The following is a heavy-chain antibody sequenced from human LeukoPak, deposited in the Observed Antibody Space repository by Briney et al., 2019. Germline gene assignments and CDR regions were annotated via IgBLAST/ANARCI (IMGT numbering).Heavy chain of an antibody. D-gene: IGHD3-9*01. CDR2: INHSGST. CDR3: ARGSILTGCYLKWFDP. V-gene: IGHV4-34*01. CDR1: GGSFSGYY. Sequence: SETLSLTCAVYGGSFSGYYWSWIRQPPGKGLEWIGEINHSGSTNYNPSLKSRVTISVDTSKNQFSLKLSSVTAADTAVYYCARGSILTGCYLKWFDPWGQGTLVTVSS. J-gene: IGHJ5*02.